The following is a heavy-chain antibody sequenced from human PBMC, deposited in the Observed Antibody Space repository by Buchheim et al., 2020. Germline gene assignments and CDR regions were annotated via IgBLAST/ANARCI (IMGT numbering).Heavy chain of an antibody. V-gene: IGHV4-34*01. CDR3: ARGYCSGGSCKYYYYYGMDV. CDR1: GGSFSGYY. Sequence: QVQLQQWGAGLLKPSETLSLTCAVYGGSFSGYYWSWIRQPPGKGLEWIGEINHSGSTNYNPSLKSRFTISVTTSKNKFSLKLSSVTAADTAVYYCARGYCSGGSCKYYYYYGMDVWGQGTT. J-gene: IGHJ6*02. CDR2: INHSGST. D-gene: IGHD2-15*01.